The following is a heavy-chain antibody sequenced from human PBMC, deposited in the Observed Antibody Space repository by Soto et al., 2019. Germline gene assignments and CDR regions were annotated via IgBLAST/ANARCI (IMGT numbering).Heavy chain of an antibody. CDR2: ISSGSSTI. CDR3: TRSAYMDV. Sequence: GGALRLSCAGSGFTFSTYSMIWVRQAPGKGLEWVSYISSGSSTIYYADSVKGRFTISRDNAKNSLYLQMDSLRAEDTAVYYATRSAYMDVWGTGTTVTAP. D-gene: IGHD2-2*01. J-gene: IGHJ6*03. CDR1: GFTFSTYS. V-gene: IGHV3-48*01.